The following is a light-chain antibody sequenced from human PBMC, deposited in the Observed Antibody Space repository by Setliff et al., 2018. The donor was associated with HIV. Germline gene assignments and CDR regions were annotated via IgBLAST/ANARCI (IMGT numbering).Light chain of an antibody. CDR3: CSYAGSYTYI. CDR2: DVT. V-gene: IGLV2-11*01. Sequence: QSVLTQPASVSGSPGQSITISCTATTSDVGGYNYVSWYQHHPGKAPKLMIYDVTKRPSGVPDRFSGSKSGNTASLTISGLQAEDEADYYCCSYAGSYTYIFGSGTKVTVL. CDR1: TSDVGGYNY. J-gene: IGLJ1*01.